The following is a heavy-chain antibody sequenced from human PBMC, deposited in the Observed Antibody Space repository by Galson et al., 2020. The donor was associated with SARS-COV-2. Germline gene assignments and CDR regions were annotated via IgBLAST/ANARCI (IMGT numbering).Heavy chain of an antibody. Sequence: GGSLRLSCAASGFTFSSYGMHWVRQAPGKGLEWVAVIWYDGSNKYYADSVKGRFTISRDNSKNTLYLQMNSLRAEDTAVYYCARGLLWFGELRGNYYYYYGMDVWGQGTTVTVSS. CDR2: IWYDGSNK. CDR3: ARGLLWFGELRGNYYYYYGMDV. CDR1: GFTFSSYG. J-gene: IGHJ6*02. V-gene: IGHV3-33*01. D-gene: IGHD3-10*01.